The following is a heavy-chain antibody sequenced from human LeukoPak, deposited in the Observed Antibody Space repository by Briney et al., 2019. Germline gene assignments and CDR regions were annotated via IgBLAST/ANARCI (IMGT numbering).Heavy chain of an antibody. V-gene: IGHV1-2*02. Sequence: GASVKVSCKASGYTFTGYYMHWVRQAPGQGLEWMGWINPNSGGTNYAQKFQGRVTMTRDTSISTAYMELSRLRSDDTAVYYCASREVIIAVAVPNDAFDIWGQGTMVTVSS. J-gene: IGHJ3*02. CDR3: ASREVIIAVAVPNDAFDI. CDR1: GYTFTGYY. CDR2: INPNSGGT. D-gene: IGHD6-19*01.